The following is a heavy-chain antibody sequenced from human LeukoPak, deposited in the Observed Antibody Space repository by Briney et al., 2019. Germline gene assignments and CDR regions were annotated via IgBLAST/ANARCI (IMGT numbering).Heavy chain of an antibody. J-gene: IGHJ3*02. CDR1: GGSFSGYY. CDR3: AKGYSGTDAFDI. CDR2: INHSGST. D-gene: IGHD1-26*01. Sequence: TASETLSLTCAVYGGSFSGYYWSWIRQPPGKGLEWIGEINHSGSTNYNPSLKSRVTISVDTSKNQFSLKLSSVTAADTAVYYCAKGYSGTDAFDIWGQGTMVTVSS. V-gene: IGHV4-34*01.